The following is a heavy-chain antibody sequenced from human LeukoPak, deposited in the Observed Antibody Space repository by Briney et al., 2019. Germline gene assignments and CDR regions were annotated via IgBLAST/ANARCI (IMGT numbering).Heavy chain of an antibody. CDR2: IYPGDSDT. Sequence: GESLQISCQGSGYSFTSYWIGWVRQVPGKGLEWMGIIYPGDSDTRYSPSFQGQVTISADKSISTAYLQWSSLKASDTAMYYCARRRGRSSGYYYYFDYWGQGTLVTVSS. CDR3: ARRRGRSSGYYYYFDY. V-gene: IGHV5-51*01. CDR1: GYSFTSYW. J-gene: IGHJ4*02. D-gene: IGHD3-22*01.